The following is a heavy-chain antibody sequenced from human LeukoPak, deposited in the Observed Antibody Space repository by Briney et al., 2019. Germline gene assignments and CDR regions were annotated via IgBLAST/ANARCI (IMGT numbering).Heavy chain of an antibody. Sequence: GGSLRPSCAASGFTFSSYAMHWVRQAPGKGLEWVAVISYDGSNKYYADSVKGRFTISRDNSKNTLYLQMNSLRAEDTAVYYCARREEERLRPVGSFDYWGQGTLVTVSS. V-gene: IGHV3-30-3*01. CDR3: ARREEERLRPVGSFDY. J-gene: IGHJ4*02. D-gene: IGHD1-26*01. CDR2: ISYDGSNK. CDR1: GFTFSSYA.